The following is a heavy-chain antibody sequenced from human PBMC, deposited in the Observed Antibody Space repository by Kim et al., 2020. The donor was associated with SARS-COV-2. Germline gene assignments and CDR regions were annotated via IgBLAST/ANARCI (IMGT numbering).Heavy chain of an antibody. V-gene: IGHV3-74*01. J-gene: IGHJ4*02. Sequence: ADNMRGQFDSSRDNSKNSLYLQINSLKDKDTAVYYCARERGDIVATILNYWGQGTLVTVSS. CDR3: ARERGDIVATILNY. D-gene: IGHD5-12*01.